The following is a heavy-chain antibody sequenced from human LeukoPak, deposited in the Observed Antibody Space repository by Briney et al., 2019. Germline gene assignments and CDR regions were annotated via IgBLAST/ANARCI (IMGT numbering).Heavy chain of an antibody. D-gene: IGHD6-13*01. CDR2: SGTSGDT. CDR1: GFTFSNYA. Sequence: GGSLRLSCAASGFTFSNYALNWVRQAPGKGLEWVSASGTSGDTYYADSVRGRFTISRDNAKNMVYLQMSSVRAEDTALYYCAQKRPGTYPFDYWGQGTLVTVSS. V-gene: IGHV3-23*01. J-gene: IGHJ4*02. CDR3: AQKRPGTYPFDY.